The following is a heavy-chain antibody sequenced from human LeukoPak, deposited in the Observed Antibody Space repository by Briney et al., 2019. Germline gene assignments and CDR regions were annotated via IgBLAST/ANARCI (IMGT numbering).Heavy chain of an antibody. J-gene: IGHJ4*02. Sequence: GGSLRLSCAVSGCTVSSNYFSWVRQAPGKGLEWVSVIYTEGTTYYADSVKGRFIISRDNSKNTVYLQMNSLRVEDAAVYYCASEGDWGQGTLVTVSS. D-gene: IGHD3-16*01. CDR2: IYTEGTT. V-gene: IGHV3-66*02. CDR3: ASEGD. CDR1: GCTVSSNY.